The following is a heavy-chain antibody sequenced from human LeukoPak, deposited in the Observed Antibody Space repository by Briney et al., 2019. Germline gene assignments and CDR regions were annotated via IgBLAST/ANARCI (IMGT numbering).Heavy chain of an antibody. J-gene: IGHJ6*02. Sequence: GGSLRLSCAASGFTFSNYWMSWVRQAPGKGLEWVSAISGSGGSTYYADSVKGRFTISRDNSKNTLYLQMNSLRAEDTAVYYCAKDVGTLLLYYGMDVWGQGTTVTVSS. CDR2: ISGSGGST. D-gene: IGHD2-15*01. CDR3: AKDVGTLLLYYGMDV. CDR1: GFTFSNYW. V-gene: IGHV3-23*01.